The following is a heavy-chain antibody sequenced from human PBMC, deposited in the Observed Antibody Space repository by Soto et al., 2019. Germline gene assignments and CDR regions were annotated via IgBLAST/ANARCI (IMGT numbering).Heavy chain of an antibody. V-gene: IGHV1-3*01. CDR1: GYTFSHHT. CDR2: ITAGNGNT. Sequence: GASVKVSCKASGYTFSHHTMHWVRQAPGQRLEWMGWITAGNGNTKYSQKLQGRLTITRDTPANTAYMELSSLRSEDTALYYCARDFGSPSPPLDYWGQGTLVTVSS. J-gene: IGHJ4*02. D-gene: IGHD3-10*01. CDR3: ARDFGSPSPPLDY.